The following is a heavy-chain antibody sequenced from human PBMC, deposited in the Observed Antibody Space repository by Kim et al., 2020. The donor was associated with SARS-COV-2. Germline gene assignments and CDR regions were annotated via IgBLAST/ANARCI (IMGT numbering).Heavy chain of an antibody. CDR2: INPNSGGT. Sequence: ASVKVSCKASGYTFTGYYMHWVRQAPGQGLEWMGWINPNSGGTNYAQKFQGRVTMTRDTSISTAYMELSRLRSDDTAVYYCARGVAGGASRSNWFDPWGQGTLVTVSS. J-gene: IGHJ5*02. CDR1: GYTFTGYY. V-gene: IGHV1-2*02. CDR3: ARGVAGGASRSNWFDP. D-gene: IGHD1-26*01.